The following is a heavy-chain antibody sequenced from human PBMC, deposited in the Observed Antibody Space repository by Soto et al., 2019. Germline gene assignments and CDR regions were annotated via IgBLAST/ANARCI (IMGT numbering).Heavy chain of an antibody. J-gene: IGHJ6*02. D-gene: IGHD6-6*01. CDR2: IYHSGST. Sequence: QVQLQESGPGLVKPSGTLSLTCAVSGGSISSSNWWSWVRQPPGKGLEWIGEIYHSGSTNYNPSLKRRVTISVDTSTNQFSLKLSSVTAADTAVYYCASRSRIAARQHYGMDVWGQGTTVTVSS. CDR1: GGSISSSNW. V-gene: IGHV4-4*02. CDR3: ASRSRIAARQHYGMDV.